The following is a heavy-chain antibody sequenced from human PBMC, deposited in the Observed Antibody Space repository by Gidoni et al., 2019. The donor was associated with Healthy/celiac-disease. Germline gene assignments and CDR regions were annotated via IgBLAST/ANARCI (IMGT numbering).Heavy chain of an antibody. CDR2: IKSKTDGGTT. CDR1: VFTFSNAW. V-gene: IGHV3-15*01. J-gene: IGHJ6*02. CDR3: TSRYYYDSSGYYYYYYGMDV. D-gene: IGHD3-22*01. Sequence: EVQPVESGGGLVKPGGSLRLSCAASVFTFSNAWMRWVRQAPGKGLEWVGRIKSKTDGGTTDYAAPVKGRFTISRDDSKNTLYLQMNSLKTEDTAVYYCTSRYYYDSSGYYYYYYGMDVWGQGTTVTVSS.